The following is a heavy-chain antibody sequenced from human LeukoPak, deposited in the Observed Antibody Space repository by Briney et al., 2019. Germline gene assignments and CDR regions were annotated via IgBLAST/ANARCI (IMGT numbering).Heavy chain of an antibody. CDR3: ARGSSSSDPGAFDI. Sequence: SETLSLTCTVSGGSISSYYWSWIQQPPGKGLEWIGYIYYSGSTNYNPSLKSRVTISVDTSKNQFSLKLSSVTAADTAVYYCARGSSSSDPGAFDIWGQGTMVTVSS. CDR2: IYYSGST. V-gene: IGHV4-59*01. CDR1: GGSISSYY. D-gene: IGHD6-6*01. J-gene: IGHJ3*02.